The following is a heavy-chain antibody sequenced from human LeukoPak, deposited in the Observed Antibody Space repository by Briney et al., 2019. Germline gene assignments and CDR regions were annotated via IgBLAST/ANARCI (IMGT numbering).Heavy chain of an antibody. CDR3: ARAGYSSSWYIIDYYGMDV. CDR1: GGSISSGGYC. Sequence: SQTLSLTCTVSGGSISSGGYCWSWIRQHPGKGLEWIGYIYYSGSTYYNPSLKSRVTISVDTSKNQFSLKLSSVTAADTAVYYCARAGYSSSWYIIDYYGMDVWGQGTTVTVSS. CDR2: IYYSGST. J-gene: IGHJ6*02. V-gene: IGHV4-31*03. D-gene: IGHD6-13*01.